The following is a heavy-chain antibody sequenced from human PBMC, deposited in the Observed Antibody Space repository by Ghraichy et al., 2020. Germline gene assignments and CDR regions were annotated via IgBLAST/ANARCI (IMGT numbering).Heavy chain of an antibody. CDR3: ARDRAYKSFDY. J-gene: IGHJ4*02. Sequence: GESLNISCAASGFNFTASWMNWVRQAPGKGLEWVVGIKQDGSEKYHVDSVKGRFTISRDNAKNSLYLQMNSLRVEDTAVYYCARDRAYKSFDYWGQGILVTVSS. D-gene: IGHD5-24*01. CDR1: GFNFTASW. V-gene: IGHV3-7*03. CDR2: IKQDGSEK.